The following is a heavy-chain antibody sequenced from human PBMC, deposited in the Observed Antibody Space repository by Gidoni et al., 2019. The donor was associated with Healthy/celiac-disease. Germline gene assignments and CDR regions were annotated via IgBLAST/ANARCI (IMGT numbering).Heavy chain of an antibody. CDR2: ISGSGGST. CDR3: AKDSSSWYF. Sequence: LSCEASGFTFSSYAMSWVRQAPGKWLEWVSAISGSGGSTYYADSVKGRFTISRDNSKNTLYLQTNSLRAEDTAVYYCAKDSSSWYFWGQGTLVTVSS. D-gene: IGHD6-13*01. J-gene: IGHJ4*02. CDR1: GFTFSSYA. V-gene: IGHV3-23*01.